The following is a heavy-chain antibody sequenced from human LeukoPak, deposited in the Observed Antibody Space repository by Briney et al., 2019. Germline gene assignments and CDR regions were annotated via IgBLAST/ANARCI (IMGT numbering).Heavy chain of an antibody. J-gene: IGHJ4*02. CDR2: ISSSSYI. V-gene: IGHV3-21*01. CDR1: GFTFSRYG. CDR3: ARGALEDYFDY. Sequence: AGGSLRLSCVASGFTFSRYGMNWVRQAPGKGLEWVSSISSSSYIYYADSVKGRFTISRDNAKNSLYLQMNSLRAEDTAVYYCARGALEDYFDYWGQGTLVTVSS. D-gene: IGHD1-26*01.